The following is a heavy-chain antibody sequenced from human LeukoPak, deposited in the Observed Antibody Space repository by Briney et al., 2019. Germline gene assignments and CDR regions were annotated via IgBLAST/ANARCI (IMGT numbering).Heavy chain of an antibody. CDR2: ISSSGCTI. J-gene: IGHJ3*02. CDR3: AREWLGYCSSTSCPESSAFDI. Sequence: GGSVRLSCAASGFTFSSYEMNWVRQAPGKGLEWVSYISSSGCTIYYADSVKGRFTISRDNAKNSLYLQMNSLRAEDTAVYYCAREWLGYCSSTSCPESSAFDIWGQGTMVTVSS. CDR1: GFTFSSYE. D-gene: IGHD2-2*01. V-gene: IGHV3-48*03.